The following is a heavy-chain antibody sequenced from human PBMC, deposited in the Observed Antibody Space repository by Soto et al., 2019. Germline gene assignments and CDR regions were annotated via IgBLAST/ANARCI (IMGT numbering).Heavy chain of an antibody. CDR3: ARGEHWVVVAATFWFDP. CDR2: IYYSGST. J-gene: IGHJ5*02. V-gene: IGHV4-30-4*01. CDR1: GGSISSGDYY. D-gene: IGHD2-15*01. Sequence: PSETLSLTCTVSGGSISSGDYYWSWIRQPPGKGLEWIGYIYYSGSTYYNPSLKSRVTISVDTSKNQFSLKLSSVTAADTAVYYCARGEHWVVVAATFWFDPWGQGTLVTSPQ.